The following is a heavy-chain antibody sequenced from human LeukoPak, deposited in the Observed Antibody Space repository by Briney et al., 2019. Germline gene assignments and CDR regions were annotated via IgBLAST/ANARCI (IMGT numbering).Heavy chain of an antibody. Sequence: PSETLSLTCTVSGGSISSYYWSWIRQPPGKGLEWIGYIYTSGSTNYNPSLKSRVTMSVDTSKNQFSLKLSSVTAADTAVYYCARVSGIAPFNWFDPWGQGTLVTVSS. CDR2: IYTSGST. D-gene: IGHD6-13*01. CDR3: ARVSGIAPFNWFDP. CDR1: GGSISSYY. V-gene: IGHV4-4*09. J-gene: IGHJ5*02.